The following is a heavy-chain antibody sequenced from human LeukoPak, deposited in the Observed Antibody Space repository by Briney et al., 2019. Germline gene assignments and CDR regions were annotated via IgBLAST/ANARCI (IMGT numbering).Heavy chain of an antibody. D-gene: IGHD3/OR15-3a*01. Sequence: PGGSLRLSCAASGFTFSNYWMGWVRQAPGKGLEWVGLIRDSGEAFYADFARGRFAISRDESENTLYLQMNSLRVEDTAVYFCARDRAANQDWVEFDPWGQGTPVIVSS. CDR1: GFTFSNYW. CDR3: ARDRAANQDWVEFDP. CDR2: IRDSGEA. J-gene: IGHJ5*02. V-gene: IGHV3-66*03.